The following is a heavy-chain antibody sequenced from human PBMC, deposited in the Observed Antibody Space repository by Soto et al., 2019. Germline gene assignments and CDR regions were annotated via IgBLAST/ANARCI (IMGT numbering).Heavy chain of an antibody. CDR3: AGIQSKRLSGPDP. D-gene: IGHD5-18*01. CDR1: GDSVSNNSAA. J-gene: IGHJ5*02. V-gene: IGHV6-1*01. Sequence: SQILSLTCAISGDSVSNNSAAWNWIRQSPSRGLEWLGRTYYRSRWYGDYAVSVKSRISINPDTSKNQISLQLNSVTPEDTAVYFCAGIQSKRLSGPDPWGQGTLVTVSS. CDR2: TYYRSRWYG.